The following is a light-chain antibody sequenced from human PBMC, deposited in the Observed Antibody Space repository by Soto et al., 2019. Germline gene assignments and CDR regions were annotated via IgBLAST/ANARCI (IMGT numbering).Light chain of an antibody. CDR1: QSVAPY. CDR2: DVS. CDR3: QQRSVWPPIT. Sequence: EIILTQSPATLSLSPGERATLSCTASQSVAPYLLWYQQKPGQAPRLLIYDVSKRATGIPARFSGTGSGSDFTLTISSLEPEDSAVYFCQQRSVWPPITFGQGTRLEMK. J-gene: IGKJ5*01. V-gene: IGKV3-11*01.